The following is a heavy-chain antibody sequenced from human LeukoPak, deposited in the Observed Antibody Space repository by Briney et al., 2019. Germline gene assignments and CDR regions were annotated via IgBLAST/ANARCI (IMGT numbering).Heavy chain of an antibody. CDR3: ARSWGVVAFDY. J-gene: IGHJ4*02. V-gene: IGHV3-11*04. CDR1: GFNFGDYY. D-gene: IGHD3-16*01. CDR2: ISGSGSTI. Sequence: KPGGSLRLSCAASGFNFGDYYMSWIRQAPGKGLEWLIHISGSGSTIQYADSVKGRFIISRDNAENSLYLQMNSLRGEDTAVYYCARSWGVVAFDYWGQGTLVTVTS.